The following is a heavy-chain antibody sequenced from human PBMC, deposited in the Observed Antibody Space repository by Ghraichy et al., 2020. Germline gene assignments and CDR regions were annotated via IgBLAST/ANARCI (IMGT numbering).Heavy chain of an antibody. Sequence: SGPTLVKPTQTLTLTCTFSGFSLSTSGVSVGWIRQPPGKALEWLALIYWDDDKRYSPSLKSRLTITKDTSKNQVVLTMTNMDPVDTATYYCAHSESSVATIGAFDIWGQGTMVTVSS. D-gene: IGHD5-12*01. V-gene: IGHV2-5*02. J-gene: IGHJ3*02. CDR1: GFSLSTSGVS. CDR3: AHSESSVATIGAFDI. CDR2: IYWDDDK.